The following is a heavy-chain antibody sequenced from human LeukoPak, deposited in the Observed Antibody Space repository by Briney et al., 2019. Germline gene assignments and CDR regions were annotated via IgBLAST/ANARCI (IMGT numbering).Heavy chain of an antibody. D-gene: IGHD3-10*01. CDR3: ARGYGSGSYYYYYGMDV. CDR1: GGSFSGYY. J-gene: IGHJ6*04. CDR2: INHSGST. Sequence: SETLSLTCAVYGGSFSGYYWSWIRQPPGKGLEWIGEINHSGSTNYNPSLKSRVTISVDTSKNQFSLKLSSVTAADTAVYYCARGYGSGSYYYYYGMDVWGKGTTVTVSP. V-gene: IGHV4-34*01.